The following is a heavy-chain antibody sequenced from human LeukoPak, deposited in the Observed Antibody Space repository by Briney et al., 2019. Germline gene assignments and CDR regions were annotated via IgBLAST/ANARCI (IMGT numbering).Heavy chain of an antibody. CDR2: IKEDGSEK. CDR3: VRDQGYCTSASCRGDAFDV. Sequence: GGSLRLSCAASGFTFSTHWMSWVRQAPGKGLEWVAKIKEDGSEKYYVDSVKGRFTISRDNAKNSLSLQMHSLRDEDAAVYYCVRDQGYCTSASCRGDAFDVWGQGSMVSVSS. D-gene: IGHD2-2*01. V-gene: IGHV3-7*01. J-gene: IGHJ3*01. CDR1: GFTFSTHW.